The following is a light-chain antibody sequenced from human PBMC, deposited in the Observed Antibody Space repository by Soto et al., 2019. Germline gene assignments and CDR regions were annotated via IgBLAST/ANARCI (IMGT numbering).Light chain of an antibody. Sequence: DLVMTQSPLSLPVTAGEPASISCRSSQSLLHSNGYNYLDWYLQKPGQSPKLLMYLGSNRAPGVPDRFNGSCSRTDFTLTNSRVEADDVGIYYCTQALQTRRTVSQGTNVDIK. V-gene: IGKV2-28*01. CDR1: QSLLHSNGYNY. J-gene: IGKJ1*01. CDR3: TQALQTRRT. CDR2: LGS.